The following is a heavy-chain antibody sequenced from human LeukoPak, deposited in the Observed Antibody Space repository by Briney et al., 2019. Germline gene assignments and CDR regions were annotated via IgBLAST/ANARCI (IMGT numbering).Heavy chain of an antibody. D-gene: IGHD3-22*01. CDR2: IYSGGST. CDR1: GFTVSSNY. CDR3: ARGGPAYYYDSSGYVLDY. Sequence: GGSLRLSCAASGFTVSSNYMSWVRQAPGKGLECVCVIYSGGSTYYADSVKGRFTISRDNSKNTLYLQMNSLRAEDTAVYYCARGGPAYYYDSSGYVLDYWGQGTLVTVSS. V-gene: IGHV3-53*01. J-gene: IGHJ4*02.